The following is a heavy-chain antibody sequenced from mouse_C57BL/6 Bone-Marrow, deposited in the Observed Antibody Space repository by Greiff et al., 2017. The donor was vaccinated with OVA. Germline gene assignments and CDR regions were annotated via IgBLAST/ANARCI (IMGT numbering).Heavy chain of an antibody. V-gene: IGHV1-52*01. CDR2: IDPSDSET. CDR3: ASLYYWYVDV. Sequence: QVQLQQPGAELVRPGSSVKLSCKASGYTFTSYWMHWVKQRPIQGLEWIGNIDPSDSETPYNQKFKDKATLTVDKSSSTAYMQLSSLTSEDSAVDYCASLYYWYVDVWGTGTTVTVSS. J-gene: IGHJ1*03. D-gene: IGHD2-3*01. CDR1: GYTFTSYW.